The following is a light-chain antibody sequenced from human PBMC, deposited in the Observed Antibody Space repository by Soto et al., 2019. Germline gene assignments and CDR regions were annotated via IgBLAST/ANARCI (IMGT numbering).Light chain of an antibody. CDR3: HQDGSSPWT. J-gene: IGKJ1*01. CDR1: QSDCSSY. V-gene: IGKV3-20*01. CDR2: LAS. Sequence: EIVLTQSPGTLSLSPGERATLSCRASQSDCSSYLAWYQQKLGQATRLLIYLASSRAAGIPDRFSGSWSGTDFTPTISKPAPEYSAFNYWHQDGSSPWTFGQGTKVEVK.